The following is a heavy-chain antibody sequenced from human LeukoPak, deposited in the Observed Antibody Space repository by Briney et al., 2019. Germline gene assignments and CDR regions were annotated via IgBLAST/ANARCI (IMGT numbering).Heavy chain of an antibody. J-gene: IGHJ4*02. V-gene: IGHV4-34*01. Sequence: SETLSLTCAVYGGSFSGYYWSWIRQPPGKGLEWIGEINHSGSTNYNPSLKSRVTISVDTSKNQFSLKLSSVTAADTAVYYCARGGYSYGYIFVRLMFDYWGQGTLVTVSS. D-gene: IGHD5-18*01. CDR2: INHSGST. CDR3: ARGGYSYGYIFVRLMFDY. CDR1: GGSFSGYY.